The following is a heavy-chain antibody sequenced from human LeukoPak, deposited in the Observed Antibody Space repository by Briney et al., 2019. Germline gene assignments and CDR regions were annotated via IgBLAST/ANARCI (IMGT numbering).Heavy chain of an antibody. V-gene: IGHV3-13*01. J-gene: IGHJ4*02. CDR1: GFTFSSYD. D-gene: IGHD3-9*01. Sequence: GGSLRLSCAASGFTFSSYDMHWVRQAAGKGLEWVSGIGTTGDTYYADSVKGRFTISRDNSKNTLYLQMNSLRAEDTAVYYCAKGPNRYFDWSNYWGQGTLVTVSS. CDR2: IGTTGDT. CDR3: AKGPNRYFDWSNY.